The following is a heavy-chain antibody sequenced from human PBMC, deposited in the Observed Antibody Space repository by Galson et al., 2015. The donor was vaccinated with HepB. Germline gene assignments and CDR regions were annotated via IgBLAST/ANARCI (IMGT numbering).Heavy chain of an antibody. J-gene: IGHJ4*02. D-gene: IGHD2-15*01. CDR3: ARVTLGYCDF. CDR2: ISSSRTYI. V-gene: IGHV3-21*04. CDR1: GFTFSSYS. Sequence: SLRLSCAASGFTFSSYSMNWVRRAPGKGLEWVSSISSSRTYIYYADSVKGRFTISRDNAKNSLYLQMSALRAEDTALYYCARVTLGYCDFWGQGALVIVSS.